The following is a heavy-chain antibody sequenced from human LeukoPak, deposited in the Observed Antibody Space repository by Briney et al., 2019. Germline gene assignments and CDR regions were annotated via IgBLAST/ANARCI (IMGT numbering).Heavy chain of an antibody. CDR3: ARGQGSYGDY. J-gene: IGHJ4*02. D-gene: IGHD5-18*01. CDR1: GFTFSSYA. Sequence: PGGSLRLSCAASGFTFSSYAMHWVRQAPGKGLEWVAVISYDGSNKYYADSVKGRFTISRDNSKNTLYLQMNSLRAEDTAVYYCARGQGSYGDYWGQGTLVIVSS. V-gene: IGHV3-30-3*01. CDR2: ISYDGSNK.